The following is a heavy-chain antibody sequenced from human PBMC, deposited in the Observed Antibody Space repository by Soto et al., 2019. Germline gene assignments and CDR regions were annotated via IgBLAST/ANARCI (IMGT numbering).Heavy chain of an antibody. Sequence: EVQLVESGGGLVQPGGSLRLSCAASGFTFSSYEMNWVRQAPGKGLEWVSYISSSGSTIYYADSVKGRFTISRDNAKNSLYLQMISLRAEDTAVYYCAGGQSSGGGGYFDYWGQETLVTVSS. V-gene: IGHV3-48*03. CDR1: GFTFSSYE. CDR3: AGGQSSGGGGYFDY. J-gene: IGHJ4*02. CDR2: ISSSGSTI. D-gene: IGHD2-15*01.